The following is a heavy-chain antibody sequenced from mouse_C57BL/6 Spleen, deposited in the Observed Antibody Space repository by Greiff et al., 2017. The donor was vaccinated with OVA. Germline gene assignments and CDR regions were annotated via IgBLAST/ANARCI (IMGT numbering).Heavy chain of an antibody. D-gene: IGHD3-2*02. CDR2: ISNLAYSI. J-gene: IGHJ4*01. CDR1: GFTFSDYG. Sequence: EVKVVESGGGLVQPGGSLKLSCAASGFTFSDYGMAWVRQAPRKGPEWVAFISNLAYSIYYADTVTGRFTISRENAKNTLYLEMSSLRSEDTAMYYCARRDSSGFSYYAMDYWGQGTSVTVSS. V-gene: IGHV5-15*01. CDR3: ARRDSSGFSYYAMDY.